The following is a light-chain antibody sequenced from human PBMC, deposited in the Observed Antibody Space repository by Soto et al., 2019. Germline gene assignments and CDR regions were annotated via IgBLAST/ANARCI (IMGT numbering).Light chain of an antibody. Sequence: EIVMTQSPTILSVSPGERATLSCRASQSVSSNLAWYQQKPGQAPRLLIYDASTRATGIPARFSGSGSGTEFTLTISSLQSEDFAVYYCQQFNNWPRTFGQGTKVEIK. J-gene: IGKJ1*01. CDR1: QSVSSN. CDR2: DAS. CDR3: QQFNNWPRT. V-gene: IGKV3-15*01.